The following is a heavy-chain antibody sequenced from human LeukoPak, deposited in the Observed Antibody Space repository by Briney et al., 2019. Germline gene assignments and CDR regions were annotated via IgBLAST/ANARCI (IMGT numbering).Heavy chain of an antibody. V-gene: IGHV4-39*01. CDR2: IFYSGSN. Sequence: PSETLSLTCNVSGGSISGSSYYWGWIRQPPGKGLEWIGSIFYSGSNYYNPSLKSRVTISVDTSRNQFSLKLSSVTAADTAVYYCARHSSGWSHRDCWGQGTLITVSS. J-gene: IGHJ4*02. D-gene: IGHD6-19*01. CDR3: ARHSSGWSHRDC. CDR1: GGSISGSSYY.